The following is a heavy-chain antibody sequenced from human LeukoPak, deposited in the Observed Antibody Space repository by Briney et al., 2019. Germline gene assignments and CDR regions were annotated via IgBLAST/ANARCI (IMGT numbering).Heavy chain of an antibody. CDR1: GGSISSSNG. CDR2: IYHSGST. D-gene: IGHD5-18*01. V-gene: IGHV4-4*02. Sequence: SETLSLTCAVSGGSISSSNGWSWVRQPPGKGVEWSGEIYHSGSTNYNPSLKSRVTISVDKSKNQFSLKLSSVTAADTAVYYCARRLQLWTDKYYFDYWGQGTLVTVSS. CDR3: ARRLQLWTDKYYFDY. J-gene: IGHJ4*02.